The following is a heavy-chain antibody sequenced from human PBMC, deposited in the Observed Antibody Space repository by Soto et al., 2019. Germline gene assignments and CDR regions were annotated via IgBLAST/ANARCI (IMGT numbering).Heavy chain of an antibody. CDR1: GFTFSSYS. V-gene: IGHV3-21*01. D-gene: IGHD3-3*01. CDR2: ISSSSSYI. CDR3: ARPYDFWSGYYNHYYMDV. Sequence: GGSLRLSCAASGFTFSSYSMNWVRQAPGKGLEWVSSISSSSSYIYYADSVKGRFTISRDNAKNSLYLQMNSLRAEDTAVYYCARPYDFWSGYYNHYYMDVWGKGTTVTVSS. J-gene: IGHJ6*03.